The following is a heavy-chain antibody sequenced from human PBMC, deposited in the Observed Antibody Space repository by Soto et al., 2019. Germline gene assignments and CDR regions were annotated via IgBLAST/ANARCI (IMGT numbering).Heavy chain of an antibody. CDR3: ARAPWGGDSYGMDV. V-gene: IGHV3-21*01. J-gene: IGHJ6*02. CDR2: ISSGSIYI. D-gene: IGHD2-21*02. Sequence: EVQLVESGGGLVKPGGSLRLSCAASGFTFSSYSMNWFPKSPGKGLGWVSSISSGSIYIYYAVSGKARFTTPRDNAKNSLYLQMNSLRAEDTAVYYCARAPWGGDSYGMDVWGQGTTVTVSS. CDR1: GFTFSSYS.